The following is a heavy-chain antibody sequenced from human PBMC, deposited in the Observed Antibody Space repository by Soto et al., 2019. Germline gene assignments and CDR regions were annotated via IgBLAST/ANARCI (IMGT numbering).Heavy chain of an antibody. Sequence: PGGSLRLSCAASGFTFSSYSMNWVRQAPGKGLEWVASISSSGSTIYYADSVKGRFTISRDNAKNSLYLQMNSLRAEDTAVYYCARDHAGDQNWFDPWGQGTLVTVSS. CDR2: ISSSGSTI. J-gene: IGHJ5*02. CDR3: ARDHAGDQNWFDP. CDR1: GFTFSSYS. V-gene: IGHV3-48*04. D-gene: IGHD3-16*01.